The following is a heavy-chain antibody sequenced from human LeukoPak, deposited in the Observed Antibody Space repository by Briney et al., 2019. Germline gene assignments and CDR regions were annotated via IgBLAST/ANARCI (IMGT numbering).Heavy chain of an antibody. Sequence: GRSLRLSCAASGSTFSSYGMHWVRQAPGKGLEWVAVIWYDGSNKYYADSVKGRFTISRDNSKNTLYLQMNSLRAEDTAVYYCARGDDYGGNFDYWGQGTLVTVSS. CDR1: GSTFSSYG. V-gene: IGHV3-33*01. CDR2: IWYDGSNK. CDR3: ARGDDYGGNFDY. J-gene: IGHJ4*02. D-gene: IGHD4-23*01.